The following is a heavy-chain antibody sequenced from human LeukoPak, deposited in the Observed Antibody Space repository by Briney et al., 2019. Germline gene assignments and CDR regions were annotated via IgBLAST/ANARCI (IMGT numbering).Heavy chain of an antibody. J-gene: IGHJ3*02. CDR3: ATMYGGNSPGAFDI. CDR1: GFTFSSYS. Sequence: AGRSLRLSCAASGFTFSSYSMNWVRQAPGKGLEWVSSISNDGKYIYYADSVKGRFTISRDNAKNSLYLQMNSLRAEDTAVYYCATMYGGNSPGAFDIWGQGTMVTVSS. CDR2: ISNDGKYI. V-gene: IGHV3-21*01. D-gene: IGHD4-23*01.